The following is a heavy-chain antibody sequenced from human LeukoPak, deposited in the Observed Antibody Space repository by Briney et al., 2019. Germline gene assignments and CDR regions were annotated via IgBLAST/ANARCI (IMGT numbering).Heavy chain of an antibody. CDR2: INPSGGST. V-gene: IGHV1-46*01. Sequence: ASVKVSCKASGYTFTSYYMHWVRQSPGQELEWVGIINPSGGSTSYAQKFQGRVTMTRDTSTSTVYMELSSLRSEDTAVYYCARALDYGDYRSWFDPWGQGTLVTVSS. D-gene: IGHD4-17*01. CDR3: ARALDYGDYRSWFDP. J-gene: IGHJ5*02. CDR1: GYTFTSYY.